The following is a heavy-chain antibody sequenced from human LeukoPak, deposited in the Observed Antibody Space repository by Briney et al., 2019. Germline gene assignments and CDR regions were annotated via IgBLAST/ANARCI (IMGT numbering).Heavy chain of an antibody. CDR3: ARDYSSGSNWFDP. V-gene: IGHV4-34*01. J-gene: IGHJ5*02. D-gene: IGHD6-19*01. Sequence: PSETLSLTCAVYGVSFSGYYWSWIRQPPGKGLEWIGEINHSGSTNYNPSLKSRVTISVDTSKNQFSLKLSSVTAADTAVYYCARDYSSGSNWFDPWGQGTLVTVSS. CDR1: GVSFSGYY. CDR2: INHSGST.